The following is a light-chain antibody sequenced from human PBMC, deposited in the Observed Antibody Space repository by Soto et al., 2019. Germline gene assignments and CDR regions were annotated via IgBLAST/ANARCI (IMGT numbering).Light chain of an antibody. Sequence: EIVLTQSPGTLSLSPGERATLSCRASQSVNSKYLAWYQQKPGQGPRPLMYGASTRATGIPDRFSGSGSGTDFTLTISRLEPEDFALYYCQQYDSQPRTFVQGTKVEIK. CDR3: QQYDSQPRT. V-gene: IGKV3-20*01. CDR2: GAS. CDR1: QSVNSKY. J-gene: IGKJ1*01.